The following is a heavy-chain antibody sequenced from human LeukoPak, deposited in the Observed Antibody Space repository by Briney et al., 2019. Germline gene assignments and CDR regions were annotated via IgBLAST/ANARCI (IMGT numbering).Heavy chain of an antibody. D-gene: IGHD3-10*01. J-gene: IGHJ4*02. CDR3: AKHYMGSSYNRGCDC. Sequence: SETLSLTCTVSGVSISSYYWSWLRQPAGKGLEWIGRIYTSGSTNYNPSLKSRVTISVDTSNDQFSLKLSSVTAADTAVYYCAKHYMGSSYNRGCDCWGQGTQVTVSS. CDR1: GVSISSYY. V-gene: IGHV4-4*07. CDR2: IYTSGST.